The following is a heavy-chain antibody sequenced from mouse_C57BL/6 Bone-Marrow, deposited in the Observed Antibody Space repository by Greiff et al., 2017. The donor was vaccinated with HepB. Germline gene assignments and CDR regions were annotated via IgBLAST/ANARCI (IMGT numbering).Heavy chain of an antibody. CDR1: GFTFSSYA. J-gene: IGHJ3*01. CDR3: ASDGSAWFAY. CDR2: INDGDSYT. Sequence: DVMLVESGGGLVKPGGSLKLSCAASGFTFSSYAMSWVRQTPEKRLEWVATINDGDSYTYYPDNVKGRFTISRDNAKNNLYLQMSHLKSEDTAMYYCASDGSAWFAYWGQGTLVTVSA. D-gene: IGHD2-3*01. V-gene: IGHV5-4*03.